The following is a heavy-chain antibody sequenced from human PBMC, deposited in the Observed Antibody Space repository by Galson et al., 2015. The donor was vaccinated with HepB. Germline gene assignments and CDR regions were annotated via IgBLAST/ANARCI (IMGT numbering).Heavy chain of an antibody. CDR3: AKGIYSSGGNFDY. V-gene: IGHV3-30*02. Sequence: SLRLSCAASGFTFSSYGMHWVRQAPGKGLEWVAFIRYDGSNKYYADSVKGRFTISRDNSKNTLYLQMNSLRAEDTAVYYCAKGIYSSGGNFDYWGQGTLVTVSS. CDR1: GFTFSSYG. D-gene: IGHD6-19*01. J-gene: IGHJ4*02. CDR2: IRYDGSNK.